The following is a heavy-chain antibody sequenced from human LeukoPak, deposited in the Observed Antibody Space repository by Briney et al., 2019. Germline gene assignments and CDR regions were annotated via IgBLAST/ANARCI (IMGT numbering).Heavy chain of an antibody. CDR1: GGSISSYY. J-gene: IGHJ4*02. Sequence: SETLSLTCTVSGGSISSYYWSWIRQPPGKGLEWIGYIYYSGSTNYNPSLKSRVTISVDTSKNQFSLKLSSVTAADTAVYYCARQINYYDSSGTNYFDYWGQGTLVTVSS. CDR2: IYYSGST. V-gene: IGHV4-59*08. D-gene: IGHD3-22*01. CDR3: ARQINYYDSSGTNYFDY.